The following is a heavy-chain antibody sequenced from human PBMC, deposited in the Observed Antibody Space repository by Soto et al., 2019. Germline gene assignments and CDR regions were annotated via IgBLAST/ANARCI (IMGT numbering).Heavy chain of an antibody. CDR1: GFTFSSAW. Sequence: PGGSLRLSCAASGFTFSSAWMSWVRQAPGKGLEWVGRIKSKTDGGTTDYAAPVKGRFTISRDDSKNTLYLQMNSLKTEDTAVYYCTTEGIAVAGTYFDYWGQGTLVTVSS. D-gene: IGHD6-19*01. CDR3: TTEGIAVAGTYFDY. CDR2: IKSKTDGGTT. J-gene: IGHJ4*02. V-gene: IGHV3-15*01.